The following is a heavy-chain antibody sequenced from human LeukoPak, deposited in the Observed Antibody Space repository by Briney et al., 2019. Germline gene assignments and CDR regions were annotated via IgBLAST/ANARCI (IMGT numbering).Heavy chain of an antibody. D-gene: IGHD6-13*01. V-gene: IGHV4-59*01. Sequence: SETLSLTCTVSGGSISSYYWSWIRQPPGKGLEWIGYIYYSGSTNYNPSLKSRVTISVDTSKNQFSLKLSSVTVADTAVYYCARVDSSSWSEDYWGQGTLVTVSS. CDR3: ARVDSSSWSEDY. CDR1: GGSISSYY. CDR2: IYYSGST. J-gene: IGHJ4*02.